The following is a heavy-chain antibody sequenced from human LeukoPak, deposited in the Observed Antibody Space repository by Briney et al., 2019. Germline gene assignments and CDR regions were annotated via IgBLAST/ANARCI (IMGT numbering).Heavy chain of an antibody. Sequence: SETLSLTCAVYGGSFSGYYWSWIRQPPGKGLEWIGEINHSGSTNYNPSLKGRVTISVDTSKNQFSLKLSSVTAADTAVYYCARHTVTTGSLDDYWGQGTLVTVSS. V-gene: IGHV4-34*01. CDR3: ARHTVTTGSLDDY. D-gene: IGHD4-17*01. CDR1: GGSFSGYY. J-gene: IGHJ4*02. CDR2: INHSGST.